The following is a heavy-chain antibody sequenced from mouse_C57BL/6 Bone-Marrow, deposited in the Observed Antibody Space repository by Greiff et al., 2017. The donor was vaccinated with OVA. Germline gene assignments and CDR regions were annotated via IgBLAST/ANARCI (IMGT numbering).Heavy chain of an antibody. J-gene: IGHJ4*01. Sequence: EVKLMESGGGLVKPGGSLKLSCAASGFTFSSYAMSWVRQTPEKRLEWVATISDGGSYTYYPANVKGRFTISRDNAKNNLYLQMSHLKSEDTAMDYCAVYAMDDWGQGTSVTVSS. CDR2: ISDGGSYT. V-gene: IGHV5-4*03. CDR3: AVYAMDD. CDR1: GFTFSSYA.